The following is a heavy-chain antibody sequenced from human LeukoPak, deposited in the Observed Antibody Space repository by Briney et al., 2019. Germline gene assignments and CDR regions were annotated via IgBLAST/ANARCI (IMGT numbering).Heavy chain of an antibody. CDR1: GFTFSSYN. V-gene: IGHV3-21*01. CDR2: ISSSSDYI. D-gene: IGHD5-12*01. CDR3: ARVVATIEALDY. J-gene: IGHJ4*02. Sequence: GGSLRLSCAASGFTFSSYNMNWVRQAPGKGLEWVSSISSSSDYIYYADSVKGRFTISRDNAKNSLYLQMNSLRAEDTAVYYCARVVATIEALDYWGQGTLVTVSS.